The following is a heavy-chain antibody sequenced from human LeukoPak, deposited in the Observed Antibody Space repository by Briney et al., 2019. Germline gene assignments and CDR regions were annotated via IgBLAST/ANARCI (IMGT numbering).Heavy chain of an antibody. CDR2: ISYDGSNK. CDR3: ARGVVGYYDSSGYLDY. D-gene: IGHD3-22*01. V-gene: IGHV3-30*04. J-gene: IGHJ4*02. Sequence: TGGSLRLSCAASGFIFSSYAMHWVRQAPGKGLEWVAVISYDGSNKYYADSVKGRFTISRDNSKNTLYLQMNSLRAEDTAVYYCARGVVGYYDSSGYLDYWGQGTLVTVSS. CDR1: GFIFSSYA.